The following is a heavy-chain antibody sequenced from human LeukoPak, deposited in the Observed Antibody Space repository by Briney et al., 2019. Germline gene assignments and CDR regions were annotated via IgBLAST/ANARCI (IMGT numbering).Heavy chain of an antibody. J-gene: IGHJ5*02. CDR3: ARERHYGDYENWFDP. D-gene: IGHD4-17*01. Sequence: ASVKVSCKASAYTFTAYYIHWVRQAPGQGLEWMGWINPNSGGTNYAQKFQGRVTMTTDTSTSTAYMELRSLRSDDTAVYYCARERHYGDYENWFDPWGQGTLVTVSS. CDR2: INPNSGGT. CDR1: AYTFTAYY. V-gene: IGHV1-2*02.